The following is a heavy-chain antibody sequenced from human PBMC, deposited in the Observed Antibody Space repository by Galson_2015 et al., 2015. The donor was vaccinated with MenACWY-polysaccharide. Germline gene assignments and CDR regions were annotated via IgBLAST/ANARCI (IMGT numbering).Heavy chain of an antibody. CDR2: INSDGSST. J-gene: IGHJ4*02. V-gene: IGHV3-74*01. D-gene: IGHD3-10*01. CDR1: GFTFSSYW. Sequence: SLRLSCAASGFTFSSYWMYWVRQAPGKGLVWVSRINSDGSSTSYADSVKGRFTISRDNSKNSLYLQMNSLRTEDTALYYCAKDDSGSYPYWGQGTLVTVSS. CDR3: AKDDSGSYPY.